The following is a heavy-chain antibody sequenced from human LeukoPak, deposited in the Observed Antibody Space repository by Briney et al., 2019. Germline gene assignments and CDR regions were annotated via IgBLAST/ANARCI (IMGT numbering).Heavy chain of an antibody. J-gene: IGHJ4*02. V-gene: IGHV3-33*01. Sequence: ERSLRLSCAASGLTFSSYGMHWVRQAPGKGREWVAVIWYDGSNKYYADSVKGRFTISRDNSKNTLYLQMNSLRAEDTAVYYCARDRGYSYGPAFDYWGQGTLVTVSS. CDR2: IWYDGSNK. CDR1: GLTFSSYG. CDR3: ARDRGYSYGPAFDY. D-gene: IGHD5-18*01.